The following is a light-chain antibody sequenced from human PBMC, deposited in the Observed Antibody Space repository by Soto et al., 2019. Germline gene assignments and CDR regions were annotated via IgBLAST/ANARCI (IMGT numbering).Light chain of an antibody. CDR2: AAS. J-gene: IGKJ1*01. Sequence: HMTQSPSSLSASVGDRVTITCRASQSISSYLNWYQQKPGKAPKLLIYAASSLQSGVPSRFSGSGSGTDFTLTISSLQPEDFATYYCQPSYSTPRTFGQGTKVDI. V-gene: IGKV1-39*01. CDR1: QSISSY. CDR3: QPSYSTPRT.